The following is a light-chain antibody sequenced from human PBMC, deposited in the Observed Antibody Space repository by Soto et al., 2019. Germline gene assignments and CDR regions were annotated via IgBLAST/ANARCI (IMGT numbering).Light chain of an antibody. CDR3: QSYASGLTLRV. J-gene: IGLJ1*01. Sequence: QSVLTQPPSVSGAPGQRVTISCTGSSSNIGAGYDVHWYQQLPGTAPKLLIYANSNRPSGVPDRFSGSKSGTSASLAIAGLQADDEADYYCQSYASGLTLRVFGTGTKLTVL. CDR2: ANS. CDR1: SSNIGAGYD. V-gene: IGLV1-40*01.